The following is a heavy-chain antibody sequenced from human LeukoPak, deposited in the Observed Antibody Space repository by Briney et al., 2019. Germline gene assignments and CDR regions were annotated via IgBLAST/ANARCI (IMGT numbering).Heavy chain of an antibody. V-gene: IGHV3-23*01. CDR2: ISGSGGTT. CDR1: GFTFNNYA. Sequence: GGSLRLSCAASGFTFNNYAMNWVRQAPGKGLEWVSVISGSGGTTYYADSVKGRFTISRDGSKNTLYLQMNSLRAEDTAVYYCAKVSGGGLYYDGMDVWGQGTTVTVSS. J-gene: IGHJ6*02. CDR3: AKVSGGGLYYDGMDV. D-gene: IGHD1-14*01.